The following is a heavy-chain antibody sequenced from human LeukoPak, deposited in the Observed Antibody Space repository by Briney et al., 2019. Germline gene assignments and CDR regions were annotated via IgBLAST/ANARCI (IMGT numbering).Heavy chain of an antibody. CDR3: AKGGVTMIAN. CDR1: GFTLSSYE. CDR2: IDYDGGSG. J-gene: IGHJ4*02. Sequence: PGGSLRLSCTVSGFTLSSYEMSWIRQAPGKGLEWVSSIDYDGGSGHYADSVKGRFTISRDNSKNTLYLQMNSLRAEDTAVYYCAKGGVTMIANWGQGTLVTVSS. D-gene: IGHD3-22*01. V-gene: IGHV3-NL1*01.